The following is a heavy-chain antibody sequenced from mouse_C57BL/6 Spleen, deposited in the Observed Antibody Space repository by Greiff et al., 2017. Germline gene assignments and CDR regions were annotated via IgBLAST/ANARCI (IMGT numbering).Heavy chain of an antibody. D-gene: IGHD2-3*01. CDR1: GYTFTDYN. CDR3: ARYDGYGWYFDV. CDR2: INPNNGGT. J-gene: IGHJ1*03. V-gene: IGHV1-18*01. Sequence: EVQLQQSGPELVKPGASVKIPCKASGYTFTDYNMDWVKQSHGKSLEWIGDINPNNGGTIYNQKFKGKATLTVDKSSSTAYMELRSLTSEDTAVYYCARYDGYGWYFDVWGTGTTVTVSS.